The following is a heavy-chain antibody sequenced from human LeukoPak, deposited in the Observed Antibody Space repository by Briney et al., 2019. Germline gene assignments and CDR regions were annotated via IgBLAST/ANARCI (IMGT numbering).Heavy chain of an antibody. CDR3: ARGGLIVGATPFDY. D-gene: IGHD1-26*01. J-gene: IGHJ4*02. V-gene: IGHV1-69*16. CDR2: IIPILGIA. CDR1: GGTFSSYT. Sequence: SVKVSCKASGGTFSSYTISWVRQAPGQGLEWMGRIIPILGIANYAQKFQGRVTITTDESTSTAYMELSSLRSEDTAVYYCARGGLIVGATPFDYWGQGTLVTVSS.